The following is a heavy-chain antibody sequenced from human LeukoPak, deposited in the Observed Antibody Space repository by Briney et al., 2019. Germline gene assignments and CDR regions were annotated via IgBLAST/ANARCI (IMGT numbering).Heavy chain of an antibody. D-gene: IGHD3-3*01. J-gene: IGHJ4*02. V-gene: IGHV1-18*01. CDR1: GYTFTSYG. CDR2: ISAYNGNT. Sequence: ASVKVSCKAPGYTFTSYGISWVRQAPGQGLEWMGWISAYNGNTNYAQKLQGRVTMTTDTSTSTAYMELRSLRSDDTAVYYCARVGVLTDYDFWSGYQPDYWGQGTLVTVSS. CDR3: ARVGVLTDYDFWSGYQPDY.